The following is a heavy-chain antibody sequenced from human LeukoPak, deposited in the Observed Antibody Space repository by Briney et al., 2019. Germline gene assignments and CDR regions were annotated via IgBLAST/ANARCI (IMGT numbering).Heavy chain of an antibody. CDR1: GGTFSSYA. D-gene: IGHD6-6*01. CDR3: ARRNRPNYSSYVDYPNNWFDP. Sequence: SVKVSCKASGGTFSSYAISWVRQAPGQGLEWMGGIIPIFGTANYAQEFQGRVTITADESTSTAYMELSSLRSEDTAVYYCARRNRPNYSSYVDYPNNWFDPWGQGTLVTVSS. J-gene: IGHJ5*02. V-gene: IGHV1-69*13. CDR2: IIPIFGTA.